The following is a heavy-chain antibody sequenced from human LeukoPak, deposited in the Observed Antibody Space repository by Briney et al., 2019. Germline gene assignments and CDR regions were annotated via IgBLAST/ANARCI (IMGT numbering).Heavy chain of an antibody. CDR2: ISSSSSYI. Sequence: GGSLRLSCAASGFTFSSYSMNWVRQAPGKGLEWVSSISSSSSYIYYADSVKGRFTISRDNSKNTVHLQMNSLRVEDTAVYYCAKSLRERREFIPAGGTLNRLFDYWGQGTLVTVSS. D-gene: IGHD6-13*01. V-gene: IGHV3-21*04. CDR1: GFTFSSYS. CDR3: AKSLRERREFIPAGGTLNRLFDY. J-gene: IGHJ4*02.